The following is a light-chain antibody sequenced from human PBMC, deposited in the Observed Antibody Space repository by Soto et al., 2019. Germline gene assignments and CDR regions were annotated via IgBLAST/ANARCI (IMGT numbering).Light chain of an antibody. CDR2: DVT. Sequence: QSVLTQPASVSGSPGQSTTISFTGTSSDVGGYIYVSWYQQHPGKAPKLMIYDVTSRPSGVSYRSSGSKSGNTASLTISGLQAEDEADYYCSSYTTSSSYVFGTGTKVTVL. V-gene: IGLV2-14*01. J-gene: IGLJ1*01. CDR1: SSDVGGYIY. CDR3: SSYTTSSSYV.